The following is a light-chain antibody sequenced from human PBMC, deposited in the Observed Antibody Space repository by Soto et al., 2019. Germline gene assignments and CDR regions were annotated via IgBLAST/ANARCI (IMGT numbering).Light chain of an antibody. V-gene: IGLV1-44*01. J-gene: IGLJ2*01. Sequence: QAVVTQPPSASGAPGQRVTISCSGSSSNVGSQTVDWYQQLPRTAPKLLIYNNDQRPSGVPDRLSGSKSGTSASLAISGLLAEDEADYYCAAWDDSLNGIVFGGGTKVTVL. CDR1: SSNVGSQT. CDR2: NND. CDR3: AAWDDSLNGIV.